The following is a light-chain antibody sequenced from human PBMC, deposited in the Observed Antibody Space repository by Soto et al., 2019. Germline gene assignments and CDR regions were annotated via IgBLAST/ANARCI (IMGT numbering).Light chain of an antibody. CDR2: EVS. V-gene: IGLV2-14*01. CDR3: SSYTSTNTVV. Sequence: VLTQPASVSGSPGQSITISCTGTSSDIGYYNYVSWYQQHPGKAPKLMIYEVSDRPSGVSNRFSGSKSDNTASLTISGLQAEDEADYYCSSYTSTNTVVFGGGTKLTVL. J-gene: IGLJ2*01. CDR1: SSDIGYYNY.